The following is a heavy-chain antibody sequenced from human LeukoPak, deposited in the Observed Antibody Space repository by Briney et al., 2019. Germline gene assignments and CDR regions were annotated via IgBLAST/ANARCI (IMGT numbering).Heavy chain of an antibody. CDR1: GVPISGYW. D-gene: IGHD6-19*01. CDR2: IKQDASDK. V-gene: IGHV3-7*01. J-gene: IGHJ4*02. CDR3: ARALIAVAGTKEFYFDY. Sequence: QSGGSLRLSCAASGVPISGYWMSWVRQAPGKGLEWVANIKQDASDKYYVDSMKGRFTIPRDNAKNSLYLQMNSLRAEDTAVYYCARALIAVAGTKEFYFDYWGQGTLVTVSS.